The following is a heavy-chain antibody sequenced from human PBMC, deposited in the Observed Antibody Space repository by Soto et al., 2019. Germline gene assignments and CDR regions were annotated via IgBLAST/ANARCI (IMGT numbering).Heavy chain of an antibody. V-gene: IGHV4-31*03. Sequence: SETLSLTCTVSGGSISSGGYYWSWIRQHPGKGLEWIGYIYYSGSTYYNPSLKSRVTISVDTSKNQFSLKLISVTAADTAVYYCERSPQSTVTTFAYWGQGTLVPVSS. J-gene: IGHJ4*02. CDR2: IYYSGST. CDR1: GGSISSGGYY. D-gene: IGHD4-17*01. CDR3: ERSPQSTVTTFAY.